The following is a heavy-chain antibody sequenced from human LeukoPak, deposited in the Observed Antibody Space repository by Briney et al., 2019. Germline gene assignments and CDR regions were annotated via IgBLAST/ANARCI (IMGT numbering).Heavy chain of an antibody. Sequence: SQTLSLTCTVSGGSISSGGYYWSWIRQHPGKGLEWIGYIYYSGSTYYNPSLKSRVTISVDTSKNQFSLKLSSVTAADTAVYYCARGVSIRGYSYGPTPHNWFDPWGQGTLVTVSS. CDR2: IYYSGST. CDR3: ARGVSIRGYSYGPTPHNWFDP. CDR1: GGSISSGGYY. V-gene: IGHV4-31*03. D-gene: IGHD5-18*01. J-gene: IGHJ5*02.